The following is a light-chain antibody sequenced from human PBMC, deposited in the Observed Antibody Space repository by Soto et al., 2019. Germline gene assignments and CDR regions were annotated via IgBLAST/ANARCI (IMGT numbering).Light chain of an antibody. V-gene: IGLV1-44*01. CDR3: AAWDDSLSGHVV. CDR1: PSNIGSNT. Sequence: QSVLTQPPSASGTPGQRVTISCSGSPSNIGSNTVSWYQQFSGSAPRLIMYGDYRRPSGVPDRFSGSKSGTSASLAISGLQSEVESIFYCAAWDDSLSGHVVFGGGTQLTVL. CDR2: GDY. J-gene: IGLJ2*01.